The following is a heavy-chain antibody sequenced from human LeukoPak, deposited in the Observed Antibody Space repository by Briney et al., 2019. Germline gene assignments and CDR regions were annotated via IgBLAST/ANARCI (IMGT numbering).Heavy chain of an antibody. Sequence: PGGSLRLSCAASGFTLSDYYMSWIRQAPGKGLEWVSYISSSGTTIYYADSVKGRFTISRDNAKNSLYLQMNSLRAEDTAVYYCARGTYGDTYYFDYWGQGTLVTVSS. CDR1: GFTLSDYY. V-gene: IGHV3-11*01. J-gene: IGHJ4*02. CDR3: ARGTYGDTYYFDY. CDR2: ISSSGTTI. D-gene: IGHD4-17*01.